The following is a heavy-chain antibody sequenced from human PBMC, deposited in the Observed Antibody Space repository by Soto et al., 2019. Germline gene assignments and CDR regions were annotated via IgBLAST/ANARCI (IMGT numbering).Heavy chain of an antibody. J-gene: IGHJ4*02. CDR3: ARAISGYVT. D-gene: IGHD5-12*01. CDR2: INAGNGDT. CDR1: GITYNTYA. V-gene: IGHV1-3*01. Sequence: EASMKVSCKASGITYNTYAIHWVRQAPGQGLEWMGWINAGNGDTRYSQNFQGRVTLTRDTSASTVYMDLGSLKSEDTGVYYCARAISGYVTWGQGTLVTVSS.